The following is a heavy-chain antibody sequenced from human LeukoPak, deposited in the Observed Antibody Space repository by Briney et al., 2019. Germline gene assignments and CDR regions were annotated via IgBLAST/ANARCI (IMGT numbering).Heavy chain of an antibody. J-gene: IGHJ4*02. CDR1: GYSISSGYY. CDR2: IYRSGNT. V-gene: IGHV4-38-2*02. D-gene: IGHD3-22*01. CDR3: ARHYYDSSGRKPYYFDY. Sequence: SETLSLTCTVSGYSISSGYYWGWIRQPPGKGLEWIGSIYRSGNTYYNPSLKSRVTISVDTSQNQFSLKLSSVTAADTAVYYCARHYYDSSGRKPYYFDYWGQGTLVTVSS.